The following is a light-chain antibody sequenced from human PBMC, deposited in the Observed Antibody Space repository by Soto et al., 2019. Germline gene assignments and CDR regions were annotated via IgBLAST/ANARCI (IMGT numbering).Light chain of an antibody. J-gene: IGKJ1*01. V-gene: IGKV1-17*01. CDR3: LQNHSLPPT. CDR2: AAS. Sequence: DIQMTQSPSSLSASVGDGVTVTCRTSQDIRNDLGWYQQKPGKAPKRLIYAASSLQSGVPSRFSGSGSETEFTLTISSLQPEDSATYYCLQNHSLPPTFGQGTKVEIK. CDR1: QDIRND.